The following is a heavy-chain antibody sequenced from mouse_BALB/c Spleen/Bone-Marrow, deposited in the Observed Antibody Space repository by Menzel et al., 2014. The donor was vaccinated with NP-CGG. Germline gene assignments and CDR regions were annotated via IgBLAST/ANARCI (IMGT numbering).Heavy chain of an antibody. CDR1: GFNIKDTY. J-gene: IGHJ4*01. V-gene: IGHV14-3*02. CDR3: ARNGYYVYYYAMDY. Sequence: VQLKQSGAELVKPGASVKLSCTASGFNIKDTYMHWVKQRPEQGLEWIGRIDPANGNTKYDPKFQGKATITADTSSNPAYLQLSSLTSEDTAVYYCARNGYYVYYYAMDYWGQGTSVTVSS. D-gene: IGHD2-3*01. CDR2: IDPANGNT.